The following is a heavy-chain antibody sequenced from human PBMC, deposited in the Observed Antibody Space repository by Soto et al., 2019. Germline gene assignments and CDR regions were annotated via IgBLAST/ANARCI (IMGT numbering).Heavy chain of an antibody. D-gene: IGHD3-16*02. CDR3: ARVSQSFIEYFQY. V-gene: IGHV3-48*03. J-gene: IGHJ1*01. CDR2: ISSSGSTI. CDR1: GFTFSSYE. Sequence: PGGSLRLSCAASGFTFSSYEMIWARQAPGKGLEWVSYISSSGSTIYYADSVKGRFTISRDNAKNSLYLQMNSLRAEDTAVYNCARVSQSFIEYFQYWGKGTLVTVSS.